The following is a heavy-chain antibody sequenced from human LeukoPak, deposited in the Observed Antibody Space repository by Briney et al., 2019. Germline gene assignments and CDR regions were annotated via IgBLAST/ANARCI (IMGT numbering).Heavy chain of an antibody. D-gene: IGHD6-6*01. CDR2: INPNSGGT. V-gene: IGHV1-2*04. Sequence: ASVKVSCKASGYTFTGYYMHWVRQAPGQGLEWMGWINPNSGGTNYAQKFQGWVTMTRDTSISTAYMELSRLRSDDTAVYYCARERGTSPYESYSSSSEGAFDIWGQGTMVTVSS. CDR1: GYTFTGYY. CDR3: ARERGTSPYESYSSSSEGAFDI. J-gene: IGHJ3*02.